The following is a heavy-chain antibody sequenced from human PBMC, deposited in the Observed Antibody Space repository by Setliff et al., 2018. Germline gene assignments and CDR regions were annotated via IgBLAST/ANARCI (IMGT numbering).Heavy chain of an antibody. V-gene: IGHV1-3*04. J-gene: IGHJ3*02. CDR1: GYTFTSYA. Sequence: ASVKVSCKASGYTFTSYAMHWVRQAPGQRLEWMGWINTGNGNTKYSQQFQGRVTITRDTSANTAYKELSSLRSEDTAVYYCARIKSSLVRGVISAFDIWGQGTMVTVSS. D-gene: IGHD3-10*01. CDR2: INTGNGNT. CDR3: ARIKSSLVRGVISAFDI.